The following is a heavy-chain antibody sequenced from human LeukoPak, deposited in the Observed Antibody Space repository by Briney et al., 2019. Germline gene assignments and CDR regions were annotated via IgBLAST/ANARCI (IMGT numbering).Heavy chain of an antibody. D-gene: IGHD3-22*01. Sequence: GESLKISCKGSGNSVTSYWIGWVRQMPGKGLEWMGIIYPDDSETTYSPSFEGQVTISADKSISTAYLQWSSLKASDTAMYYCASHAYDSSGYYSDYWGQGTLVTVSS. CDR1: GNSVTSYW. V-gene: IGHV5-51*01. CDR3: ASHAYDSSGYYSDY. J-gene: IGHJ4*02. CDR2: IYPDDSET.